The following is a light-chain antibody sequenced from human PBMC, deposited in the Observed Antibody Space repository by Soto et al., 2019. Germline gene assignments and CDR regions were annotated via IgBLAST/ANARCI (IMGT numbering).Light chain of an antibody. V-gene: IGKV3-11*01. J-gene: IGKJ5*01. CDR1: QSVSSY. CDR3: QQRGIT. CDR2: DAS. Sequence: EIVMTQSPATLSVSPGERATLSCRASQSVSSYLAWYQQKPGQAPRLLIYDASNRATGIPARFSGSGSGTDFTLTISSLEPEDFAVYYCQQRGITFGQGTRLEIK.